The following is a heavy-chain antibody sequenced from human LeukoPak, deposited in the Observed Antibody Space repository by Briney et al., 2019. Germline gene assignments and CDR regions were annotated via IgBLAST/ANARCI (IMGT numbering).Heavy chain of an antibody. CDR2: INAGNGNT. J-gene: IGHJ4*02. Sequence: ASVKVSCKASEYTFTSYAIHWVRQAPGQRLEWMGCINAGNGNTDYSQKFQGRLTITRDTSATTAYMQLNSLRSEDTAVYYCARSYYDILTGSSLLNSFDYWGQGTLVTVSS. CDR1: EYTFTSYA. V-gene: IGHV1-3*01. D-gene: IGHD3-9*01. CDR3: ARSYYDILTGSSLLNSFDY.